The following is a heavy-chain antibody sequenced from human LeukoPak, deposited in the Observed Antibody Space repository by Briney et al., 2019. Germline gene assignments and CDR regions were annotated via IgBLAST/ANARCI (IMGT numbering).Heavy chain of an antibody. V-gene: IGHV6-1*01. CDR3: ARAGLDCSSTSCYTFMDY. CDR2: RYYKSKWYN. Sequence: SQTLSLTCAISGDSVYSNSAAWNWIRQSPSRGLEWLGRRYYKSKWYNDYAVSVKSRITINPDTSKNQFSLQLNSVTPEDTAVYYCARAGLDCSSTSCYTFMDYWGQGTLVTVSS. J-gene: IGHJ4*02. D-gene: IGHD2-2*02. CDR1: GDSVYSNSAA.